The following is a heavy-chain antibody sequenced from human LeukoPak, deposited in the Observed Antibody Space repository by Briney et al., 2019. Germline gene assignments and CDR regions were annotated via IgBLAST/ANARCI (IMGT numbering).Heavy chain of an antibody. J-gene: IGHJ4*02. D-gene: IGHD3-10*01. Sequence: GGSLRLSCAASGFTFSDHNMDWVRQAPGEGLEWVARIRNKANGYTTEYAASVKGRFTISGDDSENPLYLQMDSLKTEDTAVYYCARSPLGVAPFDYWGQGTLVTVSS. CDR3: ARSPLGVAPFDY. V-gene: IGHV3-72*01. CDR1: GFTFSDHN. CDR2: IRNKANGYTT.